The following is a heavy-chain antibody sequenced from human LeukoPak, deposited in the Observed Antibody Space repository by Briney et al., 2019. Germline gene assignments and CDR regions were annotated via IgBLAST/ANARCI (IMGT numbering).Heavy chain of an antibody. CDR1: GYTFTSYG. Sequence: SVKVSCKASGYTFTSYGISWVRQAPGQGLEWMGGIIPIFGTANYAQKFQGRVTITADESTSTAYMELSSLRSEDTAVYYCARDRLVGHNSPGPNWFDPWGQGTLVTVSS. CDR3: ARDRLVGHNSPGPNWFDP. CDR2: IIPIFGTA. V-gene: IGHV1-69*13. D-gene: IGHD1-1*01. J-gene: IGHJ5*02.